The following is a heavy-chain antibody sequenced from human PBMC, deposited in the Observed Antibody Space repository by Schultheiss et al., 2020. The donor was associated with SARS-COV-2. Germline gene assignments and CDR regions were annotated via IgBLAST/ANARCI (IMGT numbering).Heavy chain of an antibody. CDR2: INHSGST. CDR3: ARGVDCSSTSCYPFDY. V-gene: IGHV4-34*01. D-gene: IGHD2-2*01. J-gene: IGHJ4*02. Sequence: AQTLSINGGDYGGSFSGYYWSWTRQPPGKGLEWIGEINHSGSTNYNPSLKSRVTISVDTSKNQFSLKLSSVTAADTAVYYCARGVDCSSTSCYPFDYWGQGTLVTVSS. CDR1: GGSFSGYY.